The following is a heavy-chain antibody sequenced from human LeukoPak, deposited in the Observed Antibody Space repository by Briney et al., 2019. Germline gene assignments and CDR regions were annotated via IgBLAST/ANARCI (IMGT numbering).Heavy chain of an antibody. V-gene: IGHV1-2*02. J-gene: IGHJ4*02. D-gene: IGHD3-22*01. CDR2: INPNSGAT. CDR3: ARRESSGYWWSY. CDR1: GYTFTGYY. Sequence: ASVKVSCKASGYTFTGYYMYWVRQAPGQGLEWMGWINPNSGATNYAQKFQGRVTMTTDTSTSTAYMELSNLRSDDTAVYYCARRESSGYWWSYWGQGTLVTVSS.